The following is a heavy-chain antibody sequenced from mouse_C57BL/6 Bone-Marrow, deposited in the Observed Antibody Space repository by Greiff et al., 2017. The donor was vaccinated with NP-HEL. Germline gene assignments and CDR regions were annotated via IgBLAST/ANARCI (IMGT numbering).Heavy chain of an antibody. V-gene: IGHV1-64*01. CDR3: AREENWVYAMDY. CDR2: IHPNSGST. CDR1: GYTFTSYW. Sequence: VQLQQPGAELVKPGASVKLSCKASGYTFTSYWMHWVKQRPGQGLEWIGMIHPNSGSTNYNEKFKSKATLTVDTSSSTAYMQLSSLTSEDSAVYYCAREENWVYAMDYWGQGTSVTVSS. D-gene: IGHD4-1*01. J-gene: IGHJ4*01.